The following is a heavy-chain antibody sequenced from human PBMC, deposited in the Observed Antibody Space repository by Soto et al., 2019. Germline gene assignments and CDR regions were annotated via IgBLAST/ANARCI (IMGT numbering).Heavy chain of an antibody. J-gene: IGHJ5*02. D-gene: IGHD2-2*01. CDR1: GGTFSSYT. CDR2: IIPILGIA. Sequence: QVQLVQSGAEVKKPGSSVKVSCKASGGTFSSYTISWVRQAPGQGLEWMGRIIPILGIANYAQKFQGRVTITADKSTSTAYMELSSLRSEDTAVYYCARGGGGYQLFYKDDWFDPWGQGTLVTVSS. V-gene: IGHV1-69*02. CDR3: ARGGGGYQLFYKDDWFDP.